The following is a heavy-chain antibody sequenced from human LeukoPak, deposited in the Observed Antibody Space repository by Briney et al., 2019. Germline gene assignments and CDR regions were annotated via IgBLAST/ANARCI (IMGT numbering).Heavy chain of an antibody. V-gene: IGHV3-21*01. Sequence: GGSLRLSCAASGFTLSSYSMNWVRQAPGKGLEWVSCISSSSSYIYYADSVKGRFTISRDNAKKSLYLQMNSLRAEDTAVYYCARGSTYSSGWYTGFDYWGQGTLVTVSS. CDR1: GFTLSSYS. CDR2: ISSSSSYI. J-gene: IGHJ4*02. CDR3: ARGSTYSSGWYTGFDY. D-gene: IGHD6-19*01.